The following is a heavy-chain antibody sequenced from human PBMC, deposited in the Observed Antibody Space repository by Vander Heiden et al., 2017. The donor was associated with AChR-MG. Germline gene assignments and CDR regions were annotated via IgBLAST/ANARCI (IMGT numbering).Heavy chain of an antibody. CDR2: IYSGGST. J-gene: IGHJ3*02. V-gene: IGHV3-66*01. CDR3: ARDRNYVGGNAFDI. D-gene: IGHD4-4*01. Sequence: EVQLVESGGGLVQPGGSLRLTCAASGFTVSGNYMSWVRQASGKGLGWVSVIYSGGSTYYADSVKGRFTISRDDSKNTLYLQMNSLRAEDTAVYYCARDRNYVGGNAFDIWGQGTMVTVSS. CDR1: GFTVSGNY.